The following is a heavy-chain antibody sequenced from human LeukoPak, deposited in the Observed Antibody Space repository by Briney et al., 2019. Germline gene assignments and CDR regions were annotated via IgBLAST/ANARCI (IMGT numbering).Heavy chain of an antibody. CDR1: GGSVSSGSYY. V-gene: IGHV4-61*01. CDR3: ARVLRDYYGSGTYFPDYFDY. D-gene: IGHD3-10*01. J-gene: IGHJ4*02. CDR2: TYFSGST. Sequence: SETLSLTCSVSGGSVSSGSYYWNWIRQPPGKGLEWIGYTYFSGSTNYNPSLKSRVTISVDTSKNQFSLRLNSVTAADTAVYYCARVLRDYYGSGTYFPDYFDYWGQGTLVTVSS.